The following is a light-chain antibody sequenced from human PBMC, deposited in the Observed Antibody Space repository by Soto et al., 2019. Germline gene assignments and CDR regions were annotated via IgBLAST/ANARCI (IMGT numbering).Light chain of an antibody. CDR1: QSLLHRDGKTF. V-gene: IGKV2D-29*01. Sequence: VMTQTPLSLSVTPGQPASMSCKASQSLLHRDGKTFLYWYLQKPGQPPQLLIYEVSNRFSGVPDRFSASGSGTDFTLTISDVQPEDFALYYCHQRQSWPRTFGQGTKVDIK. CDR3: HQRQSWPRT. CDR2: EVS. J-gene: IGKJ1*01.